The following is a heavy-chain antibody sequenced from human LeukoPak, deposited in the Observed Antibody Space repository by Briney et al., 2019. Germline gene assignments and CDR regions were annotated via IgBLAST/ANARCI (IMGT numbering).Heavy chain of an antibody. Sequence: ASVKVSCKASGYTFTGYYMHWVRQAPGQGLEWMGWINPNSGGTNYAQKFQGRVIMTRDTSISTAYMELSRLRSDDTAVYYCARADAGELPRLDYWGQGTLVTVSS. D-gene: IGHD1-26*01. CDR1: GYTFTGYY. CDR3: ARADAGELPRLDY. V-gene: IGHV1-2*02. J-gene: IGHJ4*02. CDR2: INPNSGGT.